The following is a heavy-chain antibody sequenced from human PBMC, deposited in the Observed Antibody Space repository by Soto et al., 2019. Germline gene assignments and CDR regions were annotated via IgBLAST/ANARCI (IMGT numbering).Heavy chain of an antibody. V-gene: IGHV3-23*01. CDR3: ARRGSGSYYDY. CDR1: GFTFSSYA. J-gene: IGHJ4*02. CDR2: ISGSGGST. D-gene: IGHD1-26*01. Sequence: EVQLLESGGGLVQPGGSLRLSCAASGFTFSSYAMRWVRQAPGKGLEWVAAISGSGGSTYYADSVKGRFTISRDNSKNTLYMQMNSLRDEDTDVYYCARRGSGSYYDYWGQGTLVIVSS.